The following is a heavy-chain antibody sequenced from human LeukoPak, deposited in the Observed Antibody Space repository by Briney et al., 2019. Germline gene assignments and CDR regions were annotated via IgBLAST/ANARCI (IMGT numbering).Heavy chain of an antibody. V-gene: IGHV4-4*07. CDR3: ARGAAAYWFDP. CDR2: IYTSGST. J-gene: IGHJ5*02. Sequence: PSETLTLTCTVSGCSFTSYSLSWVRQPPGKGLEWIGRIYTSGSTNYNPSLKSRVTISVDKSKNQYSLKLSSVPAADTAVYYCARGAAAYWFDPWRQATLVSVSS. D-gene: IGHD2-2*01. CDR1: GCSFTSYS.